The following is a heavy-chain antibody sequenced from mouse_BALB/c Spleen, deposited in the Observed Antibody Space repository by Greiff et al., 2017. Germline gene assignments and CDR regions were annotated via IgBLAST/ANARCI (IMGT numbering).Heavy chain of an antibody. CDR3: ARINYYGSGR. V-gene: IGHV3-2*02. CDR1: GYSITSDYA. Sequence: EVKLMESGPGLVKPSQSLSLTCTVTGYSITSDYAWNWIRQFPGNKLEWMGYISYSGSTSYNPSLKSRISITRDTSKNQFFLQLNSVTTEDTATYSCARINYYGSGRWGQGTSVTVSA. CDR2: ISYSGST. J-gene: IGHJ4*01. D-gene: IGHD1-1*01.